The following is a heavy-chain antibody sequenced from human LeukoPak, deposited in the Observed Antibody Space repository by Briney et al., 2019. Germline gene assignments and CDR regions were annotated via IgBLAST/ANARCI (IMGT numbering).Heavy chain of an antibody. V-gene: IGHV1-2*06. CDR3: VRDLGDYGDYYYYYNMDI. Sequence: GASVRDSCKASRYTFTVYYVHWGRQAPGQGLERGGRINTKSGGTNYVRKLQGRDTMTRDTSISTAYMELSRLREADTPVYICVRDLGDYGDYYYYYNMDIWGKGTTVTVSS. J-gene: IGHJ6*03. CDR2: INTKSGGT. D-gene: IGHD4-17*01. CDR1: RYTFTVYY.